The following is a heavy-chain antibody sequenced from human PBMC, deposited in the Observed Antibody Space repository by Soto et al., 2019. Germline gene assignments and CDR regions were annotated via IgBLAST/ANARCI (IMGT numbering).Heavy chain of an antibody. CDR3: ASHPSVYDYDSSGSPSRPDY. CDR1: GFTVSSNY. J-gene: IGHJ4*02. D-gene: IGHD3-22*01. CDR2: IYSGGST. V-gene: IGHV3-53*01. Sequence: GGSLRLSCAASGFTVSSNYMSWVRQAPGKGLEWVSVIYSGGSTYYADSVKGRFTISRDNSKNTLYLQMNSLRAEDTAVYYCASHPSVYDYDSSGSPSRPDYWGQGTLVTV.